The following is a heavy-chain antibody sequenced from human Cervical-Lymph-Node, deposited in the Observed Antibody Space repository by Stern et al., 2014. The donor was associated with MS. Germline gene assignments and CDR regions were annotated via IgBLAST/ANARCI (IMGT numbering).Heavy chain of an antibody. CDR3: ARILIGTYPNWFDP. J-gene: IGHJ5*02. CDR2: IKQDGYEK. Sequence: EVQLVESGGGLVQPGGSLRLSCAASGFTFSDYWMTWVRQAPGKGLEWVATIKQDGYEKYFVNSVKGWLTILRDNTRKELFLQMNNLRAEDTAVYYCARILIGTYPNWFDPWGQGTLVTVSS. V-gene: IGHV3-7*01. D-gene: IGHD1-26*01. CDR1: GFTFSDYW.